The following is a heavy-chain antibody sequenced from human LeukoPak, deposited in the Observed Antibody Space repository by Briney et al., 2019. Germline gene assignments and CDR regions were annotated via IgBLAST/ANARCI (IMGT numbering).Heavy chain of an antibody. CDR3: ARDYADYVGYFFFDY. CDR1: GFTFNNYA. CDR2: ISGGGETT. V-gene: IGHV3-23*01. J-gene: IGHJ4*02. D-gene: IGHD4-17*01. Sequence: GGSLRLSCAASGFTFNNYAMNWVRQAPGKGLEWVSSISGGGETTYYADSVKGRFTISRDNSQNTLYLQMNSLRAEDTAVYHCARDYADYVGYFFFDYWGQGTLVTVSS.